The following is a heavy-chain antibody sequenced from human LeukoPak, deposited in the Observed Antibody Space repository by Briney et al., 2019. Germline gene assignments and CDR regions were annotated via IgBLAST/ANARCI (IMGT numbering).Heavy chain of an antibody. J-gene: IGHJ4*02. CDR1: GFTFSSYA. CDR2: IKSKTDGGTT. V-gene: IGHV3-15*01. D-gene: IGHD2-2*01. CDR3: TTTYQLLPGVY. Sequence: GGSLRLSCAAPGFTFSSYAMSWVRQAPGKGLEWVGRIKSKTDGGTTDYAAPVKGRFTISRDDSKNTLYLQMNSLKTEDTAVYYCTTTYQLLPGVYWGQGTLVTVSS.